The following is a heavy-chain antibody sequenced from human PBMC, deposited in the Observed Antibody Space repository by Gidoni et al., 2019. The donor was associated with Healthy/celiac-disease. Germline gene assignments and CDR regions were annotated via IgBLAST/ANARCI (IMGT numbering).Heavy chain of an antibody. V-gene: IGHV3-33*01. CDR3: AREDAPGAFDI. CDR1: GFTFSSYG. Sequence: QVQLVESGGGVVQPGRSLRLSCAASGFTFSSYGRHWVRQAPGKGLEWVAVIWYDGSNKYDADSVKGRFTISRDNSKNTLYLQMNSLRAEDTAVYYCAREDAPGAFDIWGQGTMVTVSS. D-gene: IGHD3-10*01. J-gene: IGHJ3*02. CDR2: IWYDGSNK.